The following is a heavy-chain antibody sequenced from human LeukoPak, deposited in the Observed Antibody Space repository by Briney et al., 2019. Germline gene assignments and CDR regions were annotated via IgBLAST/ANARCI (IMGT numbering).Heavy chain of an antibody. D-gene: IGHD2-2*02. CDR2: FDPEDGET. CDR1: GYTLTELS. J-gene: IGHJ6*02. V-gene: IGHV1-24*01. Sequence: ASVKVSCKVSGYTLTELSMHWVRQAPGKGLEWMGGFDPEDGETIYAQKFQGRVTMTEDTSTDTAYMELSSLRSEDTAAYYCATGQYQLLYGGYYYGMDVWGQGTTVTVSS. CDR3: ATGQYQLLYGGYYYGMDV.